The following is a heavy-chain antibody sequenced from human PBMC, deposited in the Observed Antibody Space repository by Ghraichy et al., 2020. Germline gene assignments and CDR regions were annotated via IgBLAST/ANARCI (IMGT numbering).Heavy chain of an antibody. CDR2: IYHSGST. V-gene: IGHV4-4*02. CDR3: ASFYASGSYAFFDY. Sequence: SETLSLTCAVSGGSISSSNWWSWVRQPPGKGLEWIGEIYHSGSTNYNPSLKSRVTISVDKSKNQFSLKLSSVTAADTAVYYGASFYASGSYAFFDYWGQGTLVTVSS. D-gene: IGHD3-10*01. J-gene: IGHJ4*02. CDR1: GGSISSSNW.